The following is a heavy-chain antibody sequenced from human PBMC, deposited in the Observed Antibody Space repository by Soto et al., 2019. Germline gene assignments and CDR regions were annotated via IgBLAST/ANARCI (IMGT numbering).Heavy chain of an antibody. CDR1: GFTFSSYA. D-gene: IGHD3-3*01. J-gene: IGHJ3*02. Sequence: GGALRLSCAASGFTFSSYAMHWVRQAPGKGLEWVAVISYDGSNKYYADSVKGRFTISRDNSKNTLYLQMNSLRAEDTAVYYCAREFSDAFDIWGQGTMVTGSS. CDR2: ISYDGSNK. CDR3: AREFSDAFDI. V-gene: IGHV3-30-3*01.